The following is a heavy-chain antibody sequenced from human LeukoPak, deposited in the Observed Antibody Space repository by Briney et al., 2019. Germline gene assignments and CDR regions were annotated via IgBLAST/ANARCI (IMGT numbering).Heavy chain of an antibody. CDR2: INYSGST. Sequence: SETLSLTCTVSGGSISSHYWSWIRQTPGKGQEWIGQINYSGSTYYNPSLKTRVTLSIDTSKNQFSLKLSSVTAADTAVYYCARDIEAVGATLYFDYWGQGTLVTVSS. V-gene: IGHV4-59*11. CDR3: ARDIEAVGATLYFDY. D-gene: IGHD1-26*01. CDR1: GGSISSHY. J-gene: IGHJ4*02.